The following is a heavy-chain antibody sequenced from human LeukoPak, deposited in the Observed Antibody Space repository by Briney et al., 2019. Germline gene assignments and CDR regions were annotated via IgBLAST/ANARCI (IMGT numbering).Heavy chain of an antibody. D-gene: IGHD2-2*01. V-gene: IGHV4-34*01. CDR1: GGSFSGYY. J-gene: IGHJ4*02. Sequence: PSETLSLTCAVYGGSFSGYYWSWIRQPPGKGLEWIGEINHSGSTNYNPSLKSRVTISVDTSKNQFSLQLSSVTAADTAVYYCARQSCSSTSCYFSFGGAYEYWGQGTLVTVSS. CDR3: ARQSCSSTSCYFSFGGAYEY. CDR2: INHSGST.